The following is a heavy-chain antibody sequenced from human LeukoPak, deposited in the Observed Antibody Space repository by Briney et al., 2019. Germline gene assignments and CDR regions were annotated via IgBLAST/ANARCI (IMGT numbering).Heavy chain of an antibody. D-gene: IGHD2-21*01. Sequence: ASVKVSCKASGYPFTTFSLHWVPQAPGQGLEWMAIINPGIFTTTYAQKLQDRITVTSDTSTATVYMELRSLRLEDTAVYFCASDCAHGSFDFWGQGTLVTVSS. CDR2: INPGIFTT. CDR3: ASDCAHGSFDF. J-gene: IGHJ4*02. CDR1: GYPFTTFS. V-gene: IGHV1-46*01.